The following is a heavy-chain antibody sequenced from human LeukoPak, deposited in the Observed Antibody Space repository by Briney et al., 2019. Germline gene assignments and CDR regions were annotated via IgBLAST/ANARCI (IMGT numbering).Heavy chain of an antibody. V-gene: IGHV4-39*07. J-gene: IGHJ4*02. CDR1: GGSVNSGTYY. D-gene: IGHD3-22*01. Sequence: SETLSLTCTVSGGSVNSGTYYWSWIRQPPGKGLEWIGNIYYSGSAYYNPFLKSRVTMSVDTSKNQFSLKLSSVTAADTAVYYCARKPIVNSAWYYFDYWGQGTLVTVSS. CDR2: IYYSGSA. CDR3: ARKPIVNSAWYYFDY.